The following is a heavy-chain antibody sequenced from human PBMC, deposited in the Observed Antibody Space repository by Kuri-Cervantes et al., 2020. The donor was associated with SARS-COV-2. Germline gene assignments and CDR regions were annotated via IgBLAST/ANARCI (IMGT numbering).Heavy chain of an antibody. D-gene: IGHD5-18*01. CDR2: IYYSGST. CDR3: ASQVDTAMAFDY. CDR1: GGSISSSSYY. Sequence: GSLRLSCTVSGGSISSSSYYWGWIRQPPGKGLEWIGSIYYSGSTYYNPSLKSRVTISVNTSKNQFSLKLSSVTAADTAVYYCASQVDTAMAFDYWGQGTLVTVSS. J-gene: IGHJ4*02. V-gene: IGHV4-39*01.